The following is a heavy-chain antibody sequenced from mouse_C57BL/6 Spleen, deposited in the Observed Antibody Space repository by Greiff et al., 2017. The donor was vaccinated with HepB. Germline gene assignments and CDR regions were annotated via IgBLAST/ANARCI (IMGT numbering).Heavy chain of an antibody. CDR1: GFTFNTYA. D-gene: IGHD1-1*01. J-gene: IGHJ4*01. V-gene: IGHV10-3*01. CDR2: IRSKSSNYAT. CDR3: VRGATYYYGSREYAMDY. Sequence: EVQLVESGGGLVQPKGSLKLSCAASGFTFNTYAMHWVRQAPGKGLEWVARIRSKSSNYATYYADSVKDRFTISRDDSQSMLYLQMNNLKTEDTAMYYCVRGATYYYGSREYAMDYWGQGTSVTVSS.